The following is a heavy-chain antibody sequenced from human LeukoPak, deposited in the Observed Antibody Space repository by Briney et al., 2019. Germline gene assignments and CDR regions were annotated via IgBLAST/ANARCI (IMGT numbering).Heavy chain of an antibody. CDR2: IIPIFGTA. CDR1: GGTFSSYA. CDR3: ARDLSGAHSGYDFLLDY. Sequence: SVKVSCKASGGTFSSYAISWVRQAPGQGLEWMGGIIPIFGTANYAQKFQGRVTITADESTSTAYMELSSLRAEDTAVYYCARDLSGAHSGYDFLLDYWGQGTLVTVSS. J-gene: IGHJ4*02. V-gene: IGHV1-69*13. D-gene: IGHD5-12*01.